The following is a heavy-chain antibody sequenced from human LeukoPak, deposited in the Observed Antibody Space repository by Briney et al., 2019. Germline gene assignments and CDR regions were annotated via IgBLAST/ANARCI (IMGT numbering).Heavy chain of an antibody. V-gene: IGHV4-61*02. CDR2: IYTSGST. CDR1: GGSISSGSYY. CDR3: ARDRSYSSSSWYWFNP. D-gene: IGHD6-13*01. J-gene: IGHJ5*02. Sequence: SETLSLTCTVSGGSISSGSYYWSWIRQPAGKGLEWIGRIYTSGSTNYNPSLKSRVTISVDTSKNQFSLKLSSVTPEDTAVYYCARDRSYSSSSWYWFNPWGQGTLVTVSS.